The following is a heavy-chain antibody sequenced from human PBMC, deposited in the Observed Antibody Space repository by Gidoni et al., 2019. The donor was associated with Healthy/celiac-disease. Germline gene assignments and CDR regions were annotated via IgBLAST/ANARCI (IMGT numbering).Heavy chain of an antibody. J-gene: IGHJ6*02. CDR3: ARVGSSIWHYYYGMDV. Sequence: EVQLVESGGGLVKPGGSLRLSCAAAGLTFSSYSMNWVRQAPGKGLEWVSSISLSSIYIYYADSVKGRFTISRDNAKNSLYLQMNSLRAEDTAVYYCARVGSSIWHYYYGMDVWGQGTTVTVSS. CDR1: GLTFSSYS. CDR2: ISLSSIYI. D-gene: IGHD6-6*01. V-gene: IGHV3-21*01.